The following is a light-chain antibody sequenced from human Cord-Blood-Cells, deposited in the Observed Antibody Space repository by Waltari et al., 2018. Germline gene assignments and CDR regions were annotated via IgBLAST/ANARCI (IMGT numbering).Light chain of an antibody. CDR2: KAF. J-gene: IGKJ2*04. Sequence: DSQLTQSPSTLAASVGDRVTITCRASQSISSRLALYEQKLVKVPMLLISKAFSLVSCVPSRFSGSGSGLGLTLSTSCLQTHDFATYYWQQYNIYPCSFGQVTKLEIK. CDR3: QQYNIYPCS. CDR1: QSISSR. V-gene: IGKV1-5*03.